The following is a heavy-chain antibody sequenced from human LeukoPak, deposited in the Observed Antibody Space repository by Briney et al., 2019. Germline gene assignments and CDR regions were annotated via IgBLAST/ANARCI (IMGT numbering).Heavy chain of an antibody. CDR1: GGSFRGNY. CDR3: ARDLNYYGSGSPGSWFDP. V-gene: IGHV4-34*01. J-gene: IGHJ5*02. D-gene: IGHD3-10*01. Sequence: SETLSLTCAVYGGSFRGNYWSWIRQPPGKGLEWIGEINHSGSTNYNPSLKSRVTISVDTSKNHLSLNLSSVTAADTAVYYCARDLNYYGSGSPGSWFDPWGQGTLVTVSS. CDR2: INHSGST.